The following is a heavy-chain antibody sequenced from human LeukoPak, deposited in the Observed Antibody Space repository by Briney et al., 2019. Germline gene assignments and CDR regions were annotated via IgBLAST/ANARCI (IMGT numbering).Heavy chain of an antibody. Sequence: SVKVSCKASGGTFSSYAISWVRQAPGQGLEWMGRIIPILGIANYAQKFQGRVTITADKSTSTAYMELSSLRSEDTAVYYCAKDDNWDDGYYFDYWGQGTLVTVSS. CDR1: GGTFSSYA. V-gene: IGHV1-69*04. J-gene: IGHJ4*02. CDR3: AKDDNWDDGYYFDY. CDR2: IIPILGIA. D-gene: IGHD1-20*01.